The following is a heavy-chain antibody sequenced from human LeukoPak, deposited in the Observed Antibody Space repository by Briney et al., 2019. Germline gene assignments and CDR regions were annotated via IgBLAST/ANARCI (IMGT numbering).Heavy chain of an antibody. CDR1: GGSVSSGSYY. J-gene: IGHJ5*02. Sequence: SETLSLTCTVSGGSVSSGSYYWSWIRQPPGKGLEWIGYIYYSGSTNYNPSLKSRVTISVDTSKNQLSLKLSSVTAADTAVYYCARDATYYGSGSYYQGFDPWGQGTLVTVSS. CDR2: IYYSGST. V-gene: IGHV4-61*01. D-gene: IGHD3-10*01. CDR3: ARDATYYGSGSYYQGFDP.